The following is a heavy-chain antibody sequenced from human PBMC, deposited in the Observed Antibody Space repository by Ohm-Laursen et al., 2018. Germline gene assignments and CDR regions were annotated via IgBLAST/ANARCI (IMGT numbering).Heavy chain of an antibody. Sequence: EASVKVSCKASGYTFTSYDINWVRQATGQGLEWMGWMNPNSGNTGYAQKFQGRVTMTRNTSISTAYMELGSLRSDDTAVYYCARVSSGGGWFDPWGQGTLVTVSS. D-gene: IGHD3-10*01. CDR1: GYTFTSYD. CDR2: MNPNSGNT. CDR3: ARVSSGGGWFDP. V-gene: IGHV1-8*01. J-gene: IGHJ5*02.